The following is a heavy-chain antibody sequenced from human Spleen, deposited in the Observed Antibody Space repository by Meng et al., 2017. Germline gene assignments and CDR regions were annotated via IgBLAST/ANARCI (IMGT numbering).Heavy chain of an antibody. CDR2: INHSGST. Sequence: SETLSLTCAVYGGSFSDSYWSWLRQPPGKGLEWIGGINHSGSTNYNPSLKSRVTISVDTSKNQFSLKLSSVTAADTAVYYCARAAYYYDSSGSTKYFQHWGQGTLVTVSS. V-gene: IGHV4-34*01. CDR3: ARAAYYYDSSGSTKYFQH. D-gene: IGHD3-22*01. CDR1: GGSFSDSY. J-gene: IGHJ1*01.